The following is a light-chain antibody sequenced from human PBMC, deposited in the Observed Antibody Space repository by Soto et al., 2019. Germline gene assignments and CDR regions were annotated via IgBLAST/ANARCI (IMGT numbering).Light chain of an antibody. J-gene: IGKJ4*01. V-gene: IGKV3-15*01. CDR2: GAS. CDR1: QSVSSN. Sequence: EIVLTQSPATLSLSPGERATLSCRASQSVSSNLAWYQQKPGQAPRLLIYGASTRATGIPARFSGSGSGTEFTLTIGSLQSEDFAVYYCQHYTSRPLTFGGGTKVEI. CDR3: QHYTSRPLT.